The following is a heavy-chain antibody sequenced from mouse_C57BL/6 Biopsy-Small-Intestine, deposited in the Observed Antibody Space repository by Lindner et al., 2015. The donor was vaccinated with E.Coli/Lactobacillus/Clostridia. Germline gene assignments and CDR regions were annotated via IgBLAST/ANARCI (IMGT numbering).Heavy chain of an antibody. D-gene: IGHD1-1*01. V-gene: IGHV14-1*01. J-gene: IGHJ2*01. CDR2: IDPEDGDT. CDR3: AYYGSSPYYFDY. Sequence: VQLQESGAELVRPGASVKLSCTASGFNIKDYYMHWVKQRPEQGPEWIGRIDPEDGDTEYAPKFQGKATMTADTSSNTAYLQLSSLTSEDTAVYYCAYYGSSPYYFDYWGQGTTLTVSS. CDR1: GFNIKDYY.